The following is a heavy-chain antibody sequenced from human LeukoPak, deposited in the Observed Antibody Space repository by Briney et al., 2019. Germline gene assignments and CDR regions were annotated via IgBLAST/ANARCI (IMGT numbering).Heavy chain of an antibody. J-gene: IGHJ4*02. CDR3: ASGRTSSGWLFDY. V-gene: IGHV1-69*13. D-gene: IGHD6-19*01. CDR2: IIPIFGTA. Sequence: SVKVSCKASGGTFSSYAIGWVRQAPGQGLEWMGGIIPIFGTANYAQKFQGRVTITADESTSTAYMELSSLRSEDTAVYYCASGRTSSGWLFDYWGQGTLVTVSS. CDR1: GGTFSSYA.